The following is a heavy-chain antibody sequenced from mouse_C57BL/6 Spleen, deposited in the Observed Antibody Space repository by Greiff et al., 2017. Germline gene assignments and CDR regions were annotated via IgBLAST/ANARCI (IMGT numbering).Heavy chain of an antibody. J-gene: IGHJ3*01. CDR1: GYTFTSYG. D-gene: IGHD2-4*01. CDR3: ARDLYYDYDEAWFAY. V-gene: IGHV1-58*01. CDR2: IYIGNGYT. Sequence: VHVKQSGAELVRPGSSVKMSCKTSGYTFTSYGINWVKQRTGQGLEWIGYIYIGNGYTEYNEKFKGKATLTSDTSSSTAYMQLSSLTSEDSAIYFCARDLYYDYDEAWFAYWGQGTLVTVSA.